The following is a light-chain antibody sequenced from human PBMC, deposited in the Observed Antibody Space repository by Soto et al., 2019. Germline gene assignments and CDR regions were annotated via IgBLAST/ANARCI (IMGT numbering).Light chain of an antibody. J-gene: IGKJ4*01. Sequence: EIVMTQSPATLSVSPGERATLSCRASQSVKNNLAWYQQRPGQAPRLLIYGASTRATGIPARFSGSGSGSEFVLTISSLQSEDFAVYHCQQYNKLPPELTFGGGTKVEI. V-gene: IGKV3-15*01. CDR2: GAS. CDR1: QSVKNN. CDR3: QQYNKLPPELT.